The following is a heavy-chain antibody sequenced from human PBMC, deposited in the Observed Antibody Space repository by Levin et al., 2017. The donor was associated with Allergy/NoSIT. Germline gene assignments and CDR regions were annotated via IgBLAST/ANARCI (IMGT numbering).Heavy chain of an antibody. Sequence: RGESLKISCKVSGYTLTELSMHWVRQAPGKGLEWMGGFDPEDGETIYAQKFQGRVTMTEDTSTDTAYMELSSLRSEDTAVYYCATVGGYYDSSGYYPYFDYWGQGTLVTVSS. D-gene: IGHD3-22*01. V-gene: IGHV1-24*01. CDR2: FDPEDGET. CDR1: GYTLTELS. CDR3: ATVGGYYDSSGYYPYFDY. J-gene: IGHJ4*02.